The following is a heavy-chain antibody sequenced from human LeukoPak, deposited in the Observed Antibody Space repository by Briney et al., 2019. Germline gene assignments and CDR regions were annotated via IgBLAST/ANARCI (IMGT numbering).Heavy chain of an antibody. CDR1: GGSISLDY. D-gene: IGHD2-15*01. CDR3: ARRSHCTGDSCYPV. CDR2: IYYGGST. V-gene: IGHV4-39*01. Sequence: SETLSLTCTVSGGSISLDYWVWIRQPPGKGLEWIGSIYYGGSTYYNPSLKSRVTISQDTSKNQFSLKVNTVTAADTAVYHCARRSHCTGDSCYPVWGQGTTVTVSS. J-gene: IGHJ6*02.